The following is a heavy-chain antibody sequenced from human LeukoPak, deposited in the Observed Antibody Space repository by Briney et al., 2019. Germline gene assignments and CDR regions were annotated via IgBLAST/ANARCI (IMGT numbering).Heavy chain of an antibody. CDR1: GYSISSGYY. CDR3: ARSDYVWGSYRYYFDY. J-gene: IGHJ4*02. V-gene: IGHV4-38-2*02. Sequence: SETLSLTCTVSGYSISSGYYWGWIRQSPGKGLEWIGSIYHSGSTYYNPSLKSRVTISVDTSKNQFSLKLSSVTAADTAVYYCARSDYVWGSYRYYFDYWGQGTLVTVSS. CDR2: IYHSGST. D-gene: IGHD3-16*02.